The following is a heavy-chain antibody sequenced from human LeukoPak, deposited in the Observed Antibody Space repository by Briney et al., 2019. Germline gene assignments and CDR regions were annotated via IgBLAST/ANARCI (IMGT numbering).Heavy chain of an antibody. V-gene: IGHV3-30*02. J-gene: IGHJ4*02. CDR3: AKGILGYCSSTSCYGARGGDY. CDR2: IRYDGSNK. CDR1: GFTFSSYG. Sequence: PGGSLRLSCAASGFTFSSYGMHWVRQAPGKGLEWVAFIRYDGSNKYYAGSVKGRFTISRDNSKNTLYLQMNSLRAEDTAVYYCAKGILGYCSSTSCYGARGGDYWGQGTLVTVSS. D-gene: IGHD2-2*01.